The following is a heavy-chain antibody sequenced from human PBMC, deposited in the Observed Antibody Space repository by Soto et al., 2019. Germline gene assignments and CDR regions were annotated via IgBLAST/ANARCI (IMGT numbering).Heavy chain of an antibody. CDR3: ARVSSPGDGYYYYGMDV. CDR2: INAGNGNT. J-gene: IGHJ6*02. CDR1: GYTFTSYA. D-gene: IGHD2-2*01. V-gene: IGHV1-3*01. Sequence: ASVKVSCKASGYTFTSYAMHWVRQAPGQRLEWMGWINAGNGNTKYSQKFQGRATITRDPSASTAYMELSSLRSEDTAVYYCARVSSPGDGYYYYGMDVWGQGPTVTVSS.